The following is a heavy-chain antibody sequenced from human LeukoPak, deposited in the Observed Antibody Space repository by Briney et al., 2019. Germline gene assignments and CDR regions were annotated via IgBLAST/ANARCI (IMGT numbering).Heavy chain of an antibody. CDR1: GFTFSSYW. J-gene: IGHJ4*02. V-gene: IGHV3-74*01. Sequence: GGSLRLSCAASGFTFSSYWMHWVRQDPRKGLVWVSRINGDGRNINYADSVRGRFTISRDNSENTLYLQMNSLRAEDTAVYYCAKDPRIAVAGQPYYFDYWGQGTLVTVSS. CDR2: INGDGRNI. D-gene: IGHD6-19*01. CDR3: AKDPRIAVAGQPYYFDY.